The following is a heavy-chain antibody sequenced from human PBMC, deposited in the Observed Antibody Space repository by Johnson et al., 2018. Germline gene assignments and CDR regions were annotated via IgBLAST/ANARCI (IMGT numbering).Heavy chain of an antibody. V-gene: IGHV3-30*18. CDR3: AKGYSVWSFQH. CDR2: LSSDGSNN. Sequence: QVQLQESGGGVVQPGRSLRLSCAASGFTFSSYGMHWVRQAPGKGLEWVEVLSSDGSNNYYADSVRGRFTFSSDNPRNTLYQQMKSLRAEDPAVYYWAKGYSVWSFQHGGQGTLVTVSS. D-gene: IGHD5/OR15-5a*01. CDR1: GFTFSSYG. J-gene: IGHJ1*01.